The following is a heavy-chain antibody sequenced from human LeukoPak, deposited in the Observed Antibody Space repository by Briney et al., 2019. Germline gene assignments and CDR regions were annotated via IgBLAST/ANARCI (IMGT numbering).Heavy chain of an antibody. V-gene: IGHV3-30*18. CDR1: GFTFGSYA. D-gene: IGHD2-2*01. J-gene: IGHJ4*02. CDR2: ISYDGSNK. Sequence: PGRSLRLSCAASGFTFGSYAMHWVRQAPGKGLEWVAVISYDGSNKYYADSVKGRFTISRDNSKNTLYLQMNSLRAEDTAVYYCAKTPHRYCSSTSCLLYYFDYWGQGTLVTVSS. CDR3: AKTPHRYCSSTSCLLYYFDY.